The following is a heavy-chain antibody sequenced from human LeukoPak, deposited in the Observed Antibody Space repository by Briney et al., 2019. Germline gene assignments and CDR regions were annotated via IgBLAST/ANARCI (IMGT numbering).Heavy chain of an antibody. V-gene: IGHV4-59*01. Sequence: SETLSLTCTISGGSISGYYWSWIRQSPGKGLEWIAYISDRGSTKYNLSLKSRVTISVDTSKNQFSLKLSDVVAADTAVYYCARGFDGVAGWFDPWGQGTLVTVSS. CDR2: ISDRGST. D-gene: IGHD3-9*01. J-gene: IGHJ5*02. CDR3: ARGFDGVAGWFDP. CDR1: GGSISGYY.